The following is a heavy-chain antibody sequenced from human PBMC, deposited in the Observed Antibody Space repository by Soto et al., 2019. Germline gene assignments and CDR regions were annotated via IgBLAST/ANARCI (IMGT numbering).Heavy chain of an antibody. V-gene: IGHV3-53*01. J-gene: IGHJ3*02. CDR2: IYSGGST. CDR1: GFTVSSNY. D-gene: IGHD6-13*01. Sequence: PGGSLRLSCAASGFTVSSNYMSWVRQAPGKGLEWVSVIYSGGSTYYADSVKGRFTISRDNSKNTLYLQMNSLRAEDTAVYYCARELAAGTDDFDIWGQGTMVTV. CDR3: ARELAAGTDDFDI.